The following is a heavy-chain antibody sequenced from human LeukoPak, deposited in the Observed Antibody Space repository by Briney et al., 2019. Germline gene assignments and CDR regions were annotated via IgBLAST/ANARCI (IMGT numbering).Heavy chain of an antibody. Sequence: SETLSLTCTVSGGSINNYYWSWIRQPPGKGLEWIGYMFYSGSTNYNPSLKSRVTISVDTSKNQFSLKLSSVTAADTAVYYCASLVGATYQFDYWGQGTLVTVSS. CDR1: GGSINNYY. J-gene: IGHJ4*02. CDR2: MFYSGST. V-gene: IGHV4-59*08. CDR3: ASLVGATYQFDY. D-gene: IGHD1-26*01.